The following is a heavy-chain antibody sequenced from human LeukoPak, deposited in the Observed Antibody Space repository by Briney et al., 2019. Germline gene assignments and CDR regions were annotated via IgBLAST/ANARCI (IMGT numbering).Heavy chain of an antibody. CDR3: VRSPIGASAY. J-gene: IGHJ4*02. CDR1: GYTFTDSY. Sequence: ASVKVSCKPAGYTFTDSYIHWVRLAPGVGLQWMGWISPNNGDTKYAEDFQDRVTMTRDTSINTAYMELTGLTPGDTAVYYCVRSPIGASAYWGRGTLVTVSS. D-gene: IGHD3-10*01. CDR2: ISPNNGDT. V-gene: IGHV1-2*02.